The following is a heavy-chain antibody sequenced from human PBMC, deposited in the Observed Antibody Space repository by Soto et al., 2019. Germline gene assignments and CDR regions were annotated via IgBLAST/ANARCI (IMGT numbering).Heavy chain of an antibody. D-gene: IGHD2-21*02. CDR1: GYAFTNYG. CDR3: ARAGRYYGGDVDY. V-gene: IGHV1-18*01. Sequence: QVQLVQSGAEVKKPGASVKVSCKASGYAFTNYGISWVRQPPGQGLELMGWISGYNGNTNYAQNLQGRVTMTTDTSSNTAYMELTSLRSDDTAVYCCARAGRYYGGDVDYWGQGTLVTVSS. CDR2: ISGYNGNT. J-gene: IGHJ4*02.